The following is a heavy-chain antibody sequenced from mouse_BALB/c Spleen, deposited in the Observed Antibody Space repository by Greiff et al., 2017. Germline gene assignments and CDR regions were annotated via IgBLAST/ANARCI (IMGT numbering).Heavy chain of an antibody. J-gene: IGHJ4*01. D-gene: IGHD1-1*01. CDR1: GYTFTSYW. Sequence: VQGVESGAELAKPGASVKMSCKASGYTFTSYWMHWVKQRPGQGLEWIGYINPSTGYTEYNQKFKDKATLTADKSSSTAYMQLSSLTSEDSAVYYCARRENYYGSSYAMDYWGQGTSVTVSS. V-gene: IGHV1-7*01. CDR3: ARRENYYGSSYAMDY. CDR2: INPSTGYT.